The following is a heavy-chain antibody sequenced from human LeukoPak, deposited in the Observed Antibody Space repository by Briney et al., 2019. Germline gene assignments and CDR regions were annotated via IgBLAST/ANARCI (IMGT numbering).Heavy chain of an antibody. CDR2: IKLDGSEK. J-gene: IGHJ3*02. Sequence: GGSLRLSCVASGFTFGKYWMSWVRQAPGKGLEWVANIKLDGSEKNYVDSVKGRFTISRDNTKNSLYLQMNSLRAEDTAVYYCARDIGYCSGGSCYALDAFDIWGQGTMVTVSS. CDR1: GFTFGKYW. V-gene: IGHV3-7*03. CDR3: ARDIGYCSGGSCYALDAFDI. D-gene: IGHD2-15*01.